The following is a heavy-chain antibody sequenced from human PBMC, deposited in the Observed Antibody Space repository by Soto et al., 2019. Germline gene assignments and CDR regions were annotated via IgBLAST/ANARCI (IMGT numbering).Heavy chain of an antibody. CDR1: GGFISGNY. V-gene: IGHV4-59*01. CDR2: IHHSGST. Sequence: QVQLQESGPGLVKPSETLSLTCTVSGGFISGNYWNWIRQPPGKGLEWIGYIHHSGSTHDNPSLKSRVTISVDTSNNQFSLKLSSVNDEDTAVYYCARSGHGDPYWYFDVWGRGTLVTVSS. CDR3: ARSGHGDPYWYFDV. D-gene: IGHD3-10*01. J-gene: IGHJ2*01.